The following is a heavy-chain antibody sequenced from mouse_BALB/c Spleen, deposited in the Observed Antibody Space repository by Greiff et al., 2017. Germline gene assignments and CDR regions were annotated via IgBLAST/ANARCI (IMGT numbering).Heavy chain of an antibody. CDR3: ARDGYVSSWGMDY. D-gene: IGHD1-1*01. Sequence: QVQLQQSGPGLVAPSQSLSITCTVSGFSLTGYGVNWVRQPPGKGLEWLGMIWGDGSTDYNSALKSRLSISKDNSKSQVFLKMNSLQTDDTARYYCARDGYVSSWGMDYWGQGTSVTVSS. CDR2: IWGDGST. J-gene: IGHJ4*01. CDR1: GFSLTGYG. V-gene: IGHV2-6-7*01.